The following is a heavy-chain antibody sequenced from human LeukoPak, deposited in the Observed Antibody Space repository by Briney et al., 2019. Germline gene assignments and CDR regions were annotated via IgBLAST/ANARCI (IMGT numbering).Heavy chain of an antibody. V-gene: IGHV1-69*13. CDR3: ASCGPYYYYYMDV. Sequence: ASVKVSCKASGGTFSSYAISWVRQAPGQGLEWMGGIIPILGTANYAQKFQGRVTITADESTSTAYMELSSLRSEDTAVYYCASCGPYYYYYMDVWGKGTTVTISS. J-gene: IGHJ6*03. CDR2: IIPILGTA. CDR1: GGTFSSYA.